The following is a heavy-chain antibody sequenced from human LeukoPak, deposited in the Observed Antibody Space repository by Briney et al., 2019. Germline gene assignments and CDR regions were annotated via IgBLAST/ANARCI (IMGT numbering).Heavy chain of an antibody. D-gene: IGHD5-12*01. CDR1: GFTLSSYA. V-gene: IGHV3-23*01. CDR2: ISSGGSEI. J-gene: IGHJ6*02. CDR3: AKDRRGYSGYGYDYYGMDV. Sequence: GGSLRLSCAASGFTLSSYAMSWVRQAPGKGLEWVSGISSGGSEIYYADSAKGRFTISRDSSKNTLYLQMNSLRAEDTAVYYCAKDRRGYSGYGYDYYGMDVWGQGTTVTVSS.